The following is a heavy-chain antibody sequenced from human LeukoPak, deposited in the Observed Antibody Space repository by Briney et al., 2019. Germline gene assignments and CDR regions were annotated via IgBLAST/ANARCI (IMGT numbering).Heavy chain of an antibody. CDR2: ISGSGGST. V-gene: IGHV3-23*01. CDR3: AKFFPSGYYYFDY. CDR1: GFTFSRYG. J-gene: IGHJ4*02. Sequence: GGSLRLSCAASGFTFSRYGMSWVRQAPGKGLEWVSAISGSGGSTYYADSVKGRFTISRDNSKNTLYLQMNSLRAEDTAVYYCAKFFPSGYYYFDYWGQGTLVTVSS. D-gene: IGHD3-22*01.